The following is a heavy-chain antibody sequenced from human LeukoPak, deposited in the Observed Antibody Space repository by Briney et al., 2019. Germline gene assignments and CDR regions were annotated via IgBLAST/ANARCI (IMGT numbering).Heavy chain of an antibody. CDR1: GFTFSSYS. J-gene: IGHJ4*02. CDR3: ARDTTTVTAPYYFDY. Sequence: GGSLRLSCAASGFTFSSYSMNWVREAPGEGLEWVSYISSSSSTIYYADSVKGRFTISRDNAKNSLYLQMNSLRAEDTAVYYCARDTTTVTAPYYFDYWGQGTLVTVSS. V-gene: IGHV3-48*04. D-gene: IGHD4-11*01. CDR2: ISSSSSTI.